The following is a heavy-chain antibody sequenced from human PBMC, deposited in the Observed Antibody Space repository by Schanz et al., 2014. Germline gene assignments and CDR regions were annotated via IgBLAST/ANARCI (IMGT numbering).Heavy chain of an antibody. Sequence: QVRLVESGGGVVQPGRSLRLSCVASGFTFSIYAMHWVRQAPGKGLEYVSAISHDGYSTYYADSVKGRFTISRDNSKNTLYLQMNSLRAEDTAVYFCAKIERNEDWGQGTLVTVSS. J-gene: IGHJ4*02. CDR3: AKIERNED. V-gene: IGHV3-64*04. D-gene: IGHD1-1*01. CDR2: ISHDGYST. CDR1: GFTFSIYA.